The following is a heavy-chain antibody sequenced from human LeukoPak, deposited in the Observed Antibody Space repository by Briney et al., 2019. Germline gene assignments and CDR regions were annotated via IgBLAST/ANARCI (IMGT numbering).Heavy chain of an antibody. J-gene: IGHJ6*03. CDR1: GFTFSSYA. V-gene: IGHV3-23*01. Sequence: PGGSLRLSCAASGFTFSSYAMSWVRQAPGKGLEWVSAISGSGGSTYHADSVKGRFTISRDNSKNTLYLQMNSLRAEDTAVYYCAKDGGYGQNYYYYMDVWGKGTTVTISS. CDR3: AKDGGYGQNYYYYMDV. D-gene: IGHD5-18*01. CDR2: ISGSGGST.